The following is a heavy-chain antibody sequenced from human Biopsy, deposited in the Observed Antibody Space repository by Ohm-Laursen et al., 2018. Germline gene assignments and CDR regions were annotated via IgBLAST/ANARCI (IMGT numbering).Heavy chain of an antibody. D-gene: IGHD3-16*02. CDR1: GFTFSNYG. CDR2: TSFDGDKE. V-gene: IGHV3-30*18. J-gene: IGHJ4*02. CDR3: AKGQFSGSYHFDY. Sequence: SLRLSCAASGFTFSNYGMRWVRQAPGKGLEWVAGTSFDGDKEHYADFVEDRFTISRDNSEDTLHLQMNSLRVEDTAVYYCAKGQFSGSYHFDYWGQGSLVTVSS.